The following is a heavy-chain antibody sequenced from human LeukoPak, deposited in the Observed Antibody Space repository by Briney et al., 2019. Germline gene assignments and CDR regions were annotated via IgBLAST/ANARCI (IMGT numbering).Heavy chain of an antibody. V-gene: IGHV3-23*01. Sequence: PGGSLRLSCAASGFTFSSYGMSWVRQAPGKGLEWVSAISGSGGSTYYADSVKGRFTISRDNSKNTLYLQMNSLRAEDTAVYYCAKDRRYYDYVWGSYPTEYFDYWGQGTLVTVSS. J-gene: IGHJ4*02. CDR3: AKDRRYYDYVWGSYPTEYFDY. D-gene: IGHD3-16*02. CDR2: ISGSGGST. CDR1: GFTFSSYG.